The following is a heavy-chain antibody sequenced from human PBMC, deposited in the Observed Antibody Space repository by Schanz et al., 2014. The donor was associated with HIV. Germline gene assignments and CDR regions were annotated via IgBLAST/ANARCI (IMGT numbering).Heavy chain of an antibody. D-gene: IGHD3-3*01. J-gene: IGHJ6*02. Sequence: EVQLVESGGGLVKPGGSLRLSCAASGFTFSNAWMSWVRQAPGKGLEWVGRIKSKTDGGTTDYAAPVKGRFTISRDDSKTTLFLQMNSLKSEDTAVYYCTTRRVLGVNLDVWGQGTTVTVSS. CDR2: IKSKTDGGTT. CDR3: TTRRVLGVNLDV. V-gene: IGHV3-15*01. CDR1: GFTFSNAW.